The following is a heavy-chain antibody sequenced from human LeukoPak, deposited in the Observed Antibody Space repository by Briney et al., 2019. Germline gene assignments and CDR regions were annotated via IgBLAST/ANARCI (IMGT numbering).Heavy chain of an antibody. J-gene: IGHJ3*02. D-gene: IGHD3-3*02. CDR1: GFTFRSSV. V-gene: IGHV3-23*01. CDR3: AKKSFSTGAFDI. CDR2: VCGSDGNA. Sequence: GGSLRLSCAASGFTFRSSVMSWVRQAPGRGLEWVSSVCGSDGNANYAASVRGRFTISRDNSKNTVYLQMNTLRAEDTAIYYWAKKSFSTGAFDIWGQGTMVTVSS.